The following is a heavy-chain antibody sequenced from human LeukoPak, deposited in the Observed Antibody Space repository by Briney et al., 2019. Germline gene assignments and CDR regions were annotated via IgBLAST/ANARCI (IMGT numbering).Heavy chain of an antibody. CDR2: VTPNSGDT. CDR1: GFTFTGYY. Sequence: GASVKVSCKASGFTFTGYYMHWVRQAPGQGLEWTGRVTPNSGDTNYAQKFQGRVTMTRDTSISTAYMELSRLTSDDTAVYYCARRDAMDVWGQGTTVTVS. V-gene: IGHV1-2*06. CDR3: ARRDAMDV. J-gene: IGHJ6*02.